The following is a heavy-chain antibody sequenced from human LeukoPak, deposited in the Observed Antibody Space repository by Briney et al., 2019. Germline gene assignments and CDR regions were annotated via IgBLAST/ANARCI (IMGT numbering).Heavy chain of an antibody. CDR1: GFTVSSNY. Sequence: PGGSLRLSCAASGFTVSSNYMSWVRQAPGKGLEWVSVIYSGGSTYYADSVKGRFTISRDNSKNTLYLQMNSLRAEDTAVYYCATPTLGHSSGWTVFDYWGQGTLVTVSS. J-gene: IGHJ4*02. CDR2: IYSGGST. V-gene: IGHV3-66*01. CDR3: ATPTLGHSSGWTVFDY. D-gene: IGHD6-19*01.